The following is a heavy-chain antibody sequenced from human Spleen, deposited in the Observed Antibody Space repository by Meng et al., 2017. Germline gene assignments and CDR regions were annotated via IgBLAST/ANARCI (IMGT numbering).Heavy chain of an antibody. CDR1: GCSISTSGYY. CDR3: VRSSAWVRTGFDP. CDR2: IGHSGFT. D-gene: IGHD6-19*01. J-gene: IGHJ5*02. V-gene: IGHV4-39*01. Sequence: QPQLQESGPGLVRPSEALSLTCRVAGCSISTSGYYWGWIRQPPGKGLEWIGSIGHSGFTYYTPSLKSRVTVSIDTSRNQFSLWLTSVTAADTAVYYCVRSSAWVRTGFDPWGQGTLVTVSS.